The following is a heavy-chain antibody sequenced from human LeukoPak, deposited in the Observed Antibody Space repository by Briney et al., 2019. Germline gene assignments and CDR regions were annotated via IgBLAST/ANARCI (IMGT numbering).Heavy chain of an antibody. CDR3: ARGRRGSYQGGPFDY. J-gene: IGHJ4*02. CDR2: INHSGST. CDR1: GGAVSGYY. Sequence: SETLLMTWAFHGGAVSGYYWSWISQPPPKWLDLIGEINHSGSTNYNPSLKSRVTISVDTSKNQFSLKLSSVTAADTAVYYCARGRRGSYQGGPFDYWGQGTLVTVSS. D-gene: IGHD1-26*01. V-gene: IGHV4-34*01.